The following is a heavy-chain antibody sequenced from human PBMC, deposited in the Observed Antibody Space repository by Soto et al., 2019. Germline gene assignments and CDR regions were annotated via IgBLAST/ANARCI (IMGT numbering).Heavy chain of an antibody. CDR1: GFSLSTSGVG. D-gene: IGHD3-9*01. CDR2: IYWNDDK. J-gene: IGHJ4*02. CDR3: APRRDDILTGAPGAVFDY. Sequence: SGPTLVNPTQTLTLTGTFSGFSLSTSGVGVGWIRQPPGKALEWLALIYWNDDKRYSPSLKSRLTITKDTSKNQVVRTMTNMDPVDTATYSFAPRRDDILTGAPGAVFDYWGQGTLVTVSS. V-gene: IGHV2-5*01.